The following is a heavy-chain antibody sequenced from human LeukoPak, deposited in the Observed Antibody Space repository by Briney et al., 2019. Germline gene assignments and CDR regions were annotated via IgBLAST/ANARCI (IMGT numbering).Heavy chain of an antibody. J-gene: IGHJ4*02. CDR1: GFTFSSYA. CDR2: ISGSGGST. V-gene: IGHV3-23*01. D-gene: IGHD3-10*01. Sequence: GGSLRLSCAASGFTFSSYAMSWVRQAPGKGLEWVSAISGSGGSTYYADSAKGRFTISRDNSKNTLYLQMNSLRAEDTAVYYCAKDLDGAVRGVSYYWGQGTLVTVSS. CDR3: AKDLDGAVRGVSYY.